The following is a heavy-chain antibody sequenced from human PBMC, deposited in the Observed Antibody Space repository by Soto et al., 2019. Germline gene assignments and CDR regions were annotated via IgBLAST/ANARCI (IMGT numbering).Heavy chain of an antibody. CDR3: AREKCSSNNCYLVGYYGLDV. J-gene: IGHJ6*02. CDR1: GFNFTDYN. CDR2: ISSTGRYI. Sequence: PGGSLRLSCAGSGFNFTDYNMNWVRQAPGKGLEWVSSISSTGRYIYYGDSVRGRITVSRDNGKNPLFLQMNNLGAEDTAVYYCAREKCSSNNCYLVGYYGLDVWGQGTTVTVSS. D-gene: IGHD2-2*01. V-gene: IGHV3-21*01.